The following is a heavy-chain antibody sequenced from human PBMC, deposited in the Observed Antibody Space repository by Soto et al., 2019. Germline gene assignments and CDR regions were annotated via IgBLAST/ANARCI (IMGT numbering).Heavy chain of an antibody. Sequence: GGSLRLSCAASGFTFSSYAMSWVRQAPGKGLEWVSAISGSGGSTYYADSVKGRFTISRDNSKNTLYLQMNSLRAEDTAVYYCAKVLLPLYSSGWSYYFDYWGQGTLVTVSS. J-gene: IGHJ4*02. V-gene: IGHV3-23*01. CDR2: ISGSGGST. CDR3: AKVLLPLYSSGWSYYFDY. CDR1: GFTFSSYA. D-gene: IGHD6-19*01.